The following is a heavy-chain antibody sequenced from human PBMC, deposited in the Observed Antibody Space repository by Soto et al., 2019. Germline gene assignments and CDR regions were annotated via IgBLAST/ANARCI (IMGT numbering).Heavy chain of an antibody. J-gene: IGHJ4*02. Sequence: EVQLLESGGGLVQPGGSLRLSCAVSGFTFSSYAMSWVRQAPGKALEWVSAISSSGDSTWYAGSVTGRFTISRDNSKNTQCLQMNSLRAEATAVYFCAQKGTLSGTGYFDHWGQGTLVTVSS. CDR2: ISSSGDST. CDR3: AQKGTLSGTGYFDH. V-gene: IGHV3-23*01. D-gene: IGHD6-13*01. CDR1: GFTFSSYA.